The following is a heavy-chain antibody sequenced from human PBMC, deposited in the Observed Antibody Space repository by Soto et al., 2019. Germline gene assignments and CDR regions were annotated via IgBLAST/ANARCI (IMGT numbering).Heavy chain of an antibody. J-gene: IGHJ5*02. CDR2: MNPNSCNT. Sequence: ASVKVSCKASGYTFTSYDINWVRQATGQGLEWMGWMNPNSCNTGYAQKFQGRVTMPRNTSQSTAYMELSSLRSEDTAVYYCARGSSYDFWSGYFSIASGRQMFDPWGQGTLVTVSS. CDR3: ARGSSYDFWSGYFSIASGRQMFDP. D-gene: IGHD3-3*01. V-gene: IGHV1-8*01. CDR1: GYTFTSYD.